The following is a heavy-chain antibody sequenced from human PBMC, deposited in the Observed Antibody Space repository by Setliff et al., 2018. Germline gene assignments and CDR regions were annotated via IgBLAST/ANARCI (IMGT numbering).Heavy chain of an antibody. CDR2: IIPIFHSP. V-gene: IGHV1-69*13. J-gene: IGHJ3*01. CDR3: ARENLLTGPNTFDL. CDR1: GGTFNNYA. D-gene: IGHD3-9*01. Sequence: SVKVSCRASGGTFNNYALSWVRQAPGQGLEWMGGIIPIFHSPNYAQSFQGRVAISADESTGSVFLELSSLRSEDTAVYYCARENLLTGPNTFDLWGPGTMVTVSS.